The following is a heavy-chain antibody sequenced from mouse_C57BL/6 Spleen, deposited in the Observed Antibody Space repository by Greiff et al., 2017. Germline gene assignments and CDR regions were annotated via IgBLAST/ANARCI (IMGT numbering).Heavy chain of an antibody. J-gene: IGHJ4*01. CDR1: GFTFSSYA. Sequence: EVQLQESGGGLVKPGGSLKLSCAASGFTFSSYAMSWVRQTPEKRLEWVATISDGGSYTYYPDNVKGRFTISRDNAKNNLYLQMSHLKSEDTAMYYCARDRILRGFYAMDYWGQGTSVTVSS. CDR3: ARDRILRGFYAMDY. CDR2: ISDGGSYT. V-gene: IGHV5-4*01. D-gene: IGHD1-1*01.